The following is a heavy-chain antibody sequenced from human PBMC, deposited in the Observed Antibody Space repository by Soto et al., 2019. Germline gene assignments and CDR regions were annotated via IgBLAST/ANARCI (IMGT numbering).Heavy chain of an antibody. J-gene: IGHJ4*02. CDR3: AHRRGSYSSSWYDFDY. D-gene: IGHD6-13*01. Sequence: QITLKESGPTLVKPTQTLTLTCTFSGFSLSTSGVGVGWIRQPPGKALEWLALIYWNDDKRYSPSLKSRLTITKDTSKNQVVLTMTNMDPVDTATYYCAHRRGSYSSSWYDFDYWGQGTLVTVSS. CDR2: IYWNDDK. CDR1: GFSLSTSGVG. V-gene: IGHV2-5*01.